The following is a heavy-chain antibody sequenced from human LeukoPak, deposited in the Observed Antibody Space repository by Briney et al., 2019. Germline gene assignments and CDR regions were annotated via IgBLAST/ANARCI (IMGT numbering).Heavy chain of an antibody. CDR2: ISGSGGST. J-gene: IGHJ6*03. D-gene: IGHD5-24*01. CDR1: GLSFSSFA. CDR3: ARSSRDGYNLIDYMDV. Sequence: GGSLRLSCAASGLSFSSFAMNWVRQAPGKGLEWVSSISGSGGSTYYAESVKGRITISRDNAKKSLYLQMNSLRAEDTAVYYCARSSRDGYNLIDYMDVWGKGTTVTVSS. V-gene: IGHV3-23*01.